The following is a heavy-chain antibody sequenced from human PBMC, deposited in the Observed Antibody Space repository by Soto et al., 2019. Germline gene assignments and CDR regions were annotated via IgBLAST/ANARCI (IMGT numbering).Heavy chain of an antibody. J-gene: IGHJ6*02. CDR3: ARGLSLGYYYYYYGMDV. V-gene: IGHV1-8*01. D-gene: IGHD7-27*01. CDR2: MNPNSGNT. Sequence: ASVKVSCKASGYTLTSYDINWVRQATGQGLEWMGWMNPNSGNTGYAQKFQGRVTMTRNTSISTAYMELSSLRSEDTAVYYCARGLSLGYYYYYYGMDVWGQGTTVTVSS. CDR1: GYTLTSYD.